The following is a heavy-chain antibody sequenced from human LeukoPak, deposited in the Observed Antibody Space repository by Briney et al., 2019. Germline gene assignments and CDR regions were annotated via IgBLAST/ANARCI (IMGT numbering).Heavy chain of an antibody. Sequence: GGSLRLSCVASGFTFSSYGMHWVRQAPGKGLEWVAVISNDGSNKYYADSVKGRFTISRDNFKNTLYLQMNSLRAEDTAVYYCAKGRGAFDTWGQGTMVTVSS. CDR3: AKGRGAFDT. CDR1: GFTFSSYG. CDR2: ISNDGSNK. J-gene: IGHJ3*02. D-gene: IGHD3-10*01. V-gene: IGHV3-30*18.